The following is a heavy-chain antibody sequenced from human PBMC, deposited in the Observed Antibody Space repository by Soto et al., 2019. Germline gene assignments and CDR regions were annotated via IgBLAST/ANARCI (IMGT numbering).Heavy chain of an antibody. CDR3: ARDLGYCSSTSCYIDY. CDR1: GGTFSSYT. J-gene: IGHJ4*02. Sequence: QVQLVQSGAEVKKPGSSVKVSCKASGGTFSSYTISWVRQAPGQGLEWMGRFIPILGIANYAQKFQGRVTITADKSTSTAYMELSSLRSEDTAVYYCARDLGYCSSTSCYIDYWGQGTLVTVSS. D-gene: IGHD2-2*01. V-gene: IGHV1-69*08. CDR2: FIPILGIA.